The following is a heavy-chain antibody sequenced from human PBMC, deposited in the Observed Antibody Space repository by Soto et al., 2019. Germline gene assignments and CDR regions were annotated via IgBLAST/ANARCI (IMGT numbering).Heavy chain of an antibody. CDR1: GLTFSSYE. D-gene: IGHD2-21*01. V-gene: IGHV3-48*03. Sequence: EVQLVESGGGLVPTGWSLRLSCEASGLTFSSYEMNWVRQVPGKGLVWISYIRAGGSNIYYADSEKGRFTISRDNAKNSLYLQTNSLRAEGTAVYYCARDYSRGDFDYWGQGTLVTVSS. J-gene: IGHJ4*02. CDR2: IRAGGSNI. CDR3: ARDYSRGDFDY.